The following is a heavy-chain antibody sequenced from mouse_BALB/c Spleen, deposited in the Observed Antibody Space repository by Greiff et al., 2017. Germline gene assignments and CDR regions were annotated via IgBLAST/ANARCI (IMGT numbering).Heavy chain of an antibody. J-gene: IGHJ4*01. CDR2: ISSGGSYT. CDR1: GFTFSSYG. Sequence: EVNVVESGGDLVKPGGSLKLSCAASGFTFSSYGMSWVRQTPDKRLEWVATISSGGSYTYYPDSVKGRFTISRDNAKNTLYLQMSSLKSEDTAMYYCARTAYYGQYYYAMDYWGQGTSVTVSS. CDR3: ARTAYYGQYYYAMDY. V-gene: IGHV5-6*01. D-gene: IGHD1-2*01.